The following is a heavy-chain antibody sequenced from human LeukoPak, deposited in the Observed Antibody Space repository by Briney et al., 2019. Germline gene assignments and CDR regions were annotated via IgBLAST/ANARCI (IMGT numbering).Heavy chain of an antibody. V-gene: IGHV3-72*01. CDR2: TRNKANSYTT. J-gene: IGHJ4*02. Sequence: GGSLRLSCAASGFTFSSYAMSWVRQAPGKGLEWVGRTRNKANSYTTEYAASVKGRFTISRDDSKNSLYLQMNSLKTEDTAVYYCARDLLRGVTDYWGQGTLVTVSS. D-gene: IGHD2-15*01. CDR1: GFTFSSYA. CDR3: ARDLLRGVTDY.